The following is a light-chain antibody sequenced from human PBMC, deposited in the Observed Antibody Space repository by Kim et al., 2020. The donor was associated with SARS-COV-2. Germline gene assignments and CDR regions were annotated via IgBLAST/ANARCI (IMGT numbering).Light chain of an antibody. CDR1: QGISNY. Sequence: DIQMTQSPSSLSASVGDRVTITCRASQGISNYLAWYQQKPGKVPKLLIYAASALRSGVPSRFSGSGSGTDFTLTITSLQPEDVAVYYCQKCKGGPWTFGHGNKVDIK. CDR2: AAS. V-gene: IGKV1-27*01. J-gene: IGKJ1*01. CDR3: QKCKGGPWT.